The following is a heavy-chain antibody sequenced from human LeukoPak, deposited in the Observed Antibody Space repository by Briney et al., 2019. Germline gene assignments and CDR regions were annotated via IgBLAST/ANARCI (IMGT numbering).Heavy chain of an antibody. Sequence: SETLSLTCAVYGGSFSGYYWSWIRQPPGKGLEWIGEINHSGSTNYNPSLKSRVTIAVDTSKNQFSLKLSSVTAADTAVYYCAFSGGSYYDFDYWGQGTLVTVSS. CDR3: AFSGGSYYDFDY. CDR1: GGSFSGYY. D-gene: IGHD1-26*01. V-gene: IGHV4-34*01. CDR2: INHSGST. J-gene: IGHJ4*02.